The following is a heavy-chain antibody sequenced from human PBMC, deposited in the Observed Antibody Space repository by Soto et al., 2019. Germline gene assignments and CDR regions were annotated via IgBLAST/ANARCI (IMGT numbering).Heavy chain of an antibody. D-gene: IGHD6-13*01. CDR1: GFTFSSYA. CDR2: ISGSGGST. CDR3: AKDFEYSSSWFNNFDY. V-gene: IGHV3-23*01. J-gene: IGHJ4*02. Sequence: GGSLRLSCAASGFTFSSYAMSWVRQAPGKGLEWVSAISGSGGSTYYADSVKGRFTISRDNSKNTLYLQMNSLRAEDTAVYYCAKDFEYSSSWFNNFDYWGQGTLATVSS.